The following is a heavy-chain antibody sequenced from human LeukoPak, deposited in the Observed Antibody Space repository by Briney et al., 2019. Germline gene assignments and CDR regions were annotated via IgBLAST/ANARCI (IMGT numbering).Heavy chain of an antibody. J-gene: IGHJ4*02. CDR2: IKEDGSEK. CDR1: GFTFSNYW. Sequence: PGGSLRLSCAASGFTFSNYWMSWVRQAPGKGLEWVANIKEDGSEKYYVDSVKGRFTISRDNARNSLYLQMNSLRAEDTAVYYCASGRQLGYWGQGTLVTASP. D-gene: IGHD6-13*01. CDR3: ASGRQLGY. V-gene: IGHV3-7*01.